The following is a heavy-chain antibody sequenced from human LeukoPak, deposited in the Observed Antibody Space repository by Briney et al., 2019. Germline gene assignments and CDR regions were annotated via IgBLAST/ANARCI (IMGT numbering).Heavy chain of an antibody. J-gene: IGHJ4*02. CDR2: LSAYNGNT. Sequence: ASVKVSCKASGYTSTSYGISWVRQAPGQGLEWMGWLSAYNGNTNYAQNLQDRVFMNTDTSTSTAYMKLRSLRSDDTAVYYCARYPLSYSGNWHYYFDYWGQGTLVTVSS. D-gene: IGHD6-13*01. CDR3: ARYPLSYSGNWHYYFDY. CDR1: GYTSTSYG. V-gene: IGHV1-18*04.